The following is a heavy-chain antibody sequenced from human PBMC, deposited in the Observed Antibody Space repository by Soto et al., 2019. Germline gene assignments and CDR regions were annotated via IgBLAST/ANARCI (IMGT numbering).Heavy chain of an antibody. CDR2: LFNSGST. Sequence: PGGSLRLSCAASAFIFSSSYMAWVRQAPGKGLECVSILFNSGSTYYADSVKGRFTISRDNSKNTLYLQMNSLRAEDTAVYYCAKDERHYDILTGYSWFDPWGQGTLVTVSS. V-gene: IGHV3-53*01. CDR3: AKDERHYDILTGYSWFDP. D-gene: IGHD3-9*01. J-gene: IGHJ5*02. CDR1: AFIFSSSY.